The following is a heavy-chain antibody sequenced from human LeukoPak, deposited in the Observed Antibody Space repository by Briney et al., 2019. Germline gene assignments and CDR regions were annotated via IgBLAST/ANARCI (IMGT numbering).Heavy chain of an antibody. CDR1: GYTFTSYG. Sequence: EASVKVSCKASGYTFTSYGISWVRQAPGQGLEWMGWISAYNGNTNYAQKLQGRVTMTTDTSTSTAYMELRSLRSDDTAVYYCARDEHYDILTGYWGYYYYGMDVWVKGTTVTVSS. D-gene: IGHD3-9*01. V-gene: IGHV1-18*04. CDR3: ARDEHYDILTGYWGYYYYGMDV. J-gene: IGHJ6*04. CDR2: ISAYNGNT.